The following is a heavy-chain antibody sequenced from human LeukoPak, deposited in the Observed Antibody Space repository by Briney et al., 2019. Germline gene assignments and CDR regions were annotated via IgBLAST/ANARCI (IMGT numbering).Heavy chain of an antibody. Sequence: PSETLSLTCTVSGGSISSFYWSWIRQPPGKGLEWIGYIYYSGSTNYNSSLKSRVTISVDTSKNQFSLKLSSVTAADTAVYYCAREYGSGSYYGYYYYGMDVWGQGTTVTVSS. J-gene: IGHJ6*02. CDR2: IYYSGST. D-gene: IGHD3-10*01. CDR1: GGSISSFY. CDR3: AREYGSGSYYGYYYYGMDV. V-gene: IGHV4-59*01.